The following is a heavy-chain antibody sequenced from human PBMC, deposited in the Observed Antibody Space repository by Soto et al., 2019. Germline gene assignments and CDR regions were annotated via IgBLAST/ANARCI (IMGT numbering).Heavy chain of an antibody. J-gene: IGHJ6*02. CDR3: AGNEGASSSSESHYYYGMDV. CDR1: GGSVSSNSAA. CDR2: TYYRSKWYN. V-gene: IGHV6-1*01. Sequence: SQTLSLTCAISGGSVSSNSAAWNWIRQSPSRGLEWLGRTYYRSKWYNDYAVSVKSRITINPDTSKNQFSLQLNSVTPEDTAVYYCAGNEGASSSSESHYYYGMDVWGQGTTVTVSS. D-gene: IGHD6-6*01.